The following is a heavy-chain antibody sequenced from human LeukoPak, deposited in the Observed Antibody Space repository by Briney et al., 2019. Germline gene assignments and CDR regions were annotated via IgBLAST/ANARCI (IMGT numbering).Heavy chain of an antibody. CDR2: IYHGGTT. Sequence: SGTLSLTCAVSGGSITSSHWWSWARQPPGKGLEWIGEIYHGGTTNYNPSLESRVIMSVDKSTNQFSLNLSSVTAADTAVYYCATYAYGGDYGSYYFDYWGQGTLVTVSS. J-gene: IGHJ4*02. CDR1: GGSITSSHW. D-gene: IGHD4-17*01. V-gene: IGHV4-4*02. CDR3: ATYAYGGDYGSYYFDY.